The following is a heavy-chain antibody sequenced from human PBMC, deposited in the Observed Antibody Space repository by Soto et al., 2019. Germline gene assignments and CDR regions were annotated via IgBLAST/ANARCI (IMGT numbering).Heavy chain of an antibody. Sequence: QVQLQESSPGLVKPSQTLSLTCTVSGGSISSGGYYWSWIRQHPGKGLEWIGYIYYSGSTYYNPSLKSRVTISVDTSKNQFSLKLSSVTAADTAVYYCARDFTDSSGPTLGMGVWGQGTTVTVSS. V-gene: IGHV4-31*03. CDR3: ARDFTDSSGPTLGMGV. CDR1: GGSISSGGYY. D-gene: IGHD6-19*01. CDR2: IYYSGST. J-gene: IGHJ6*02.